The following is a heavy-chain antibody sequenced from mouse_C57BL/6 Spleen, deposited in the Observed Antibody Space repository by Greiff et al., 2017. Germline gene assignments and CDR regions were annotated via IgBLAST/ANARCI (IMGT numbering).Heavy chain of an antibody. CDR1: GYTFTSYW. CDR2: IDPSDSYT. CDR3: ARGYDYADY. V-gene: IGHV1-50*01. J-gene: IGHJ2*01. Sequence: QVQLKQPGAELVKPGASVKLSCKASGYTFTSYWMQWVKQRPGQGLEWIGEIDPSDSYTNYNQKFKGKATLTVDTSSSTAYMQLSSLTSEDSAVYYCARGYDYADYWGQGTTLTVSS. D-gene: IGHD2-4*01.